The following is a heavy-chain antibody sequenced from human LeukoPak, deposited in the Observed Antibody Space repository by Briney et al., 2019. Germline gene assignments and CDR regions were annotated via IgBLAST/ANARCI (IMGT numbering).Heavy chain of an antibody. CDR2: IYYSGST. J-gene: IGHJ4*02. CDR1: GGSISSSSYY. CDR3: ARLPVTTRYSPDY. Sequence: RSETLSLTCTVSGGSISSSSYYWGWIRQPPGKGLEWIGSIYYSGSTYYNPSLKSRVTISVDTSRNQFSLKLSSVTAADTAVYYCARLPVTTRYSPDYWGQGTLVTVSS. V-gene: IGHV4-39*01. D-gene: IGHD4-17*01.